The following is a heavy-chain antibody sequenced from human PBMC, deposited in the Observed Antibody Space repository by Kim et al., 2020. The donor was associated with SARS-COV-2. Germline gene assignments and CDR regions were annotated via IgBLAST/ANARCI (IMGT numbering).Heavy chain of an antibody. CDR1: GFTFSSYE. Sequence: GGSLRLSCAASGFTFSSYEMNWVRQAPGKGLEWVSYISSSGSTIYYADSVKGRFTISRDNAKNSLYLQMNSLRAEDTAVYYCARDIVVVPAAIHHDIDEYYYGMDVWGQGTTVTVSS. J-gene: IGHJ6*02. CDR3: ARDIVVVPAAIHHDIDEYYYGMDV. D-gene: IGHD2-2*02. CDR2: ISSSGSTI. V-gene: IGHV3-48*03.